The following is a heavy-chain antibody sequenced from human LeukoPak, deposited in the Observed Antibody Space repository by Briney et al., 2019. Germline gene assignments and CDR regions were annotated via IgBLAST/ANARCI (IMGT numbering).Heavy chain of an antibody. CDR1: GDSISSYNYF. CDR3: ARASSGYYWDFDY. Sequence: SETLSLICTVSGDSISSYNYFWGWIRQPPGKGLEWVGSIYYRGNTYYNPSLKSRVTLSADTSKNQFSLKVTSVTAADTAVYYCARASSGYYWDFDYWGQGALVTVSS. CDR2: IYYRGNT. D-gene: IGHD3-22*01. V-gene: IGHV4-39*01. J-gene: IGHJ4*02.